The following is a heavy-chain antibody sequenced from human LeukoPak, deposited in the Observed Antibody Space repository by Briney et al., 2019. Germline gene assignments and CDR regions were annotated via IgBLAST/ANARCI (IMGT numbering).Heavy chain of an antibody. Sequence: PSETLSLTCTVSGGSISSYYWSWIRQPPGKGLEGIGYIYYSGSTNYNPSLKSRVTISVDTSNNQFSLKLSSVTAADTAVYYCARRNKFSSGWFVIDYWGQGTLVTVSS. CDR1: GGSISSYY. CDR2: IYYSGST. D-gene: IGHD6-19*01. J-gene: IGHJ4*02. CDR3: ARRNKFSSGWFVIDY. V-gene: IGHV4-59*01.